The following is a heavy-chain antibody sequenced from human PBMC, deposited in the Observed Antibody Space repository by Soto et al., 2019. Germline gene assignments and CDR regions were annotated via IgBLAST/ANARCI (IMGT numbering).Heavy chain of an antibody. Sequence: QVQLVKSGGGVVQPGRSLRLSCAASGFTFSSYAMHWVRQAPGKGLEWVAVISYDGSNKYYADSVKGRFTISRDNSKNTLYLQMNSLRAEDTAVYYCARDRGIAVAGTWAYRGIDYWGQGTLVTVSS. CDR3: ARDRGIAVAGTWAYRGIDY. D-gene: IGHD6-19*01. CDR2: ISYDGSNK. V-gene: IGHV3-30-3*01. CDR1: GFTFSSYA. J-gene: IGHJ4*02.